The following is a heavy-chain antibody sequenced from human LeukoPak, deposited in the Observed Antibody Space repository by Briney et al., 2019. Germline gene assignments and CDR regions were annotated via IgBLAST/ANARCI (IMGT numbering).Heavy chain of an antibody. V-gene: IGHV3-15*01. Sequence: PGGSLRLSCAASGFTFSSYAMSWVRQAPGKGLEWVGRIKSKTDGGTTDYAAPVKGRFTISRDDSKNTLYLQMNSLKTEDTAVYYCTTGGIVDDAFDIWGQGTMVTVSS. CDR1: GFTFSSYA. D-gene: IGHD2-21*01. J-gene: IGHJ3*02. CDR2: IKSKTDGGTT. CDR3: TTGGIVDDAFDI.